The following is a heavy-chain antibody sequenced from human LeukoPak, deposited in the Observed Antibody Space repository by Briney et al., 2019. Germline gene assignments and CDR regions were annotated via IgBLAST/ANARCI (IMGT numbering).Heavy chain of an antibody. CDR3: ARDRSYDFWSGYYPRGVFDY. CDR1: GGSISSYY. D-gene: IGHD3-3*01. CDR2: IYTSGST. Sequence: SGTLSLTCTVSGGSISSYYWSWIRQPAGKGLEWIGRIYTSGSTNYNPSLKSRVTMSVDTSKNQFSLKLSSVTAADTAVYYCARDRSYDFWSGYYPRGVFDYWGQGTLVTVSS. J-gene: IGHJ4*02. V-gene: IGHV4-4*07.